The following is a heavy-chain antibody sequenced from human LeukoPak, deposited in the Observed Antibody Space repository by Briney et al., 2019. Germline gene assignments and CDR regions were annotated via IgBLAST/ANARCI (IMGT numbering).Heavy chain of an antibody. CDR3: ASLTYYYYMDV. Sequence: KXXYKASSYTFTSYGISWVRQAPGQGLEWMGWISAYNGNTNYAQELQGRVTITTDTSTSTAYMELRSLRSDDTAVYYCASLTYYYYMDVWGKGTTVTVSS. CDR1: SYTFTSYG. CDR2: ISAYNGNT. J-gene: IGHJ6*03. V-gene: IGHV1-18*01.